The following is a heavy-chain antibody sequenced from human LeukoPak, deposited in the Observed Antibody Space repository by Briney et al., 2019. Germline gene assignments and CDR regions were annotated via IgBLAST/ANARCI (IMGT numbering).Heavy chain of an antibody. Sequence: SETLSLTCTVSGGSVSSYYWSWIRQPPGKGLEWIGYLYYSASTNYNPSLKSRVTISADTSKNQFSLRLSSVTAADTAVYLCARHNLYCRSTSCYVKDYYYGMDVWGQGTTVTISS. D-gene: IGHD2-2*01. CDR1: GGSVSSYY. J-gene: IGHJ6*02. CDR2: LYYSAST. CDR3: ARHNLYCRSTSCYVKDYYYGMDV. V-gene: IGHV4-59*08.